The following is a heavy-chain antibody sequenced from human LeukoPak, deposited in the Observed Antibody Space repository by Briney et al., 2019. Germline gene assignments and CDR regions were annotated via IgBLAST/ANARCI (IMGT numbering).Heavy chain of an antibody. CDR3: AKVRALNWFDP. J-gene: IGHJ5*02. V-gene: IGHV3-23*01. CDR2: ISGSGDST. Sequence: PGGSLRLSCAVSGFIFSIYPMIWVRQAPGKGLEWVSTISGSGDSTYYADSVKGRFSISRDNSKNTLYLQTNSLRAEDTAGYHCAKVRALNWFDPWGQGTLVTVSS. CDR1: GFIFSIYP. D-gene: IGHD3-10*01.